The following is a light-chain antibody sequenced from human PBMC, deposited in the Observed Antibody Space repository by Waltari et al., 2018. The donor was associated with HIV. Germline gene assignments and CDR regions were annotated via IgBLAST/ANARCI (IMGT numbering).Light chain of an antibody. Sequence: SVLTQPPSASGTPGQKVTISCYVSRSNLGSNSVFCYQQLPGAAPKLLIYADTQRPSGVPDRFSGSKSGTSASRAISGLRSEDEAVYSCATWDDSLNGGLFGGGTNLNVL. CDR3: ATWDDSLNGGL. J-gene: IGLJ2*01. CDR2: ADT. CDR1: RSNLGSNS. V-gene: IGLV1-47*01.